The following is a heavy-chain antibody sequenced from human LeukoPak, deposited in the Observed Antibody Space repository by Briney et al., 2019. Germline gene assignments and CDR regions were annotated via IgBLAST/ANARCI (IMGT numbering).Heavy chain of an antibody. CDR2: ISSSGSTI. CDR3: ARDDVPPTVVPAGGDWLDP. CDR1: GFTFSDYY. J-gene: IGHJ5*02. Sequence: GGSLRPSCAASGFTFSDYYMSWIRQAPGKGLEWVSYISSSGSTIYYADSVKGRFTISRDNAKNSLYLQMNSLRAEDTAVYYCARDDVPPTVVPAGGDWLDPWGQGTLVTVSS. V-gene: IGHV3-11*04. D-gene: IGHD2-2*01.